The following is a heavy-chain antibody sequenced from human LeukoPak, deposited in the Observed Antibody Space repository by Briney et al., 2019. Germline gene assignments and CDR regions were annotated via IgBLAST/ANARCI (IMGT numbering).Heavy chain of an antibody. Sequence: SETLSLTCAVYGGSFSGYYWSWIRQPPGKGLEWIGYIYYSGSTYYNPSLKSRVTISVDTSKNQFSLKLSSVTAADTAVYYCARELIVVVPAATGDYWGQGTLVTVSS. CDR1: GGSFSGYY. CDR2: IYYSGST. J-gene: IGHJ4*02. D-gene: IGHD2-2*01. CDR3: ARELIVVVPAATGDY. V-gene: IGHV4-30-4*08.